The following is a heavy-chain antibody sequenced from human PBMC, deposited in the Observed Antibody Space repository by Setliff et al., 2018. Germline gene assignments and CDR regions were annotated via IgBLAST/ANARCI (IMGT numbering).Heavy chain of an antibody. CDR3: FGAGTCSY. J-gene: IGHJ4*02. D-gene: IGHD3-10*01. Sequence: GGSLRLSCTASGFSFSNCWVSWVRQSPGKGLEWVANINQDGSGKYYADSVKGRFTISRDNAKNSLSLQMNNLRNEDTAVYYCFGAGTCSYWGQGTLVTVSS. V-gene: IGHV3-7*01. CDR2: INQDGSGK. CDR1: GFSFSNCW.